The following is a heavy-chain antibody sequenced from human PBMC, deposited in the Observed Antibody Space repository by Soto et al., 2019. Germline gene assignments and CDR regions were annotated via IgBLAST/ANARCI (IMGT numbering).Heavy chain of an antibody. Sequence: ASVKVSCKASGYTFTNYGITWVRQAPGQGLEWMGWISIYSGKTNYAQNFQVRLTMTTDTSTSTAYMELTNLRSDDTAVYYCARATAYLAHTPSAAWFDPWGQGTLVTVSS. J-gene: IGHJ5*02. D-gene: IGHD2-15*01. CDR1: GYTFTNYG. CDR2: ISIYSGKT. V-gene: IGHV1-18*04. CDR3: ARATAYLAHTPSAAWFDP.